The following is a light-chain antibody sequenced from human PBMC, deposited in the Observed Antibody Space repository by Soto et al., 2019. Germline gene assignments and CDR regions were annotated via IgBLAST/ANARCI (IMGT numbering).Light chain of an antibody. CDR1: RSNIGSNT. CDR2: SNN. J-gene: IGLJ1*01. CDR3: AAWDDSLNGFYV. Sequence: QSVLTQPPSASGTPGQRVTISCSGSRSNIGSNTVNWYQQLPGSAPKLLIYSNNQRPSGVPDRFSGSKSGTSASLAISGLRSDDEADYYCAAWDDSLNGFYVFGTRTKVTVL. V-gene: IGLV1-44*01.